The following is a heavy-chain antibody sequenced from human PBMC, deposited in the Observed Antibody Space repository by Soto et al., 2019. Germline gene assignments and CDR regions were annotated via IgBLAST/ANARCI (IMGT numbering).Heavy chain of an antibody. J-gene: IGHJ4*02. V-gene: IGHV3-30-3*01. CDR3: ARGFASALDY. CDR1: GFTFSSYA. D-gene: IGHD3-3*01. CDR2: ISYDGSNK. Sequence: QVQLVESGGGVVQPGRSLRLSCAASGFTFSSYAMHWVRQAPGKGLEWVAVISYDGSNKYYADSVKGRFTISRDNSKNALYLQMNSLRAEDMAVYYCARGFASALDYWGQGTLVTVSS.